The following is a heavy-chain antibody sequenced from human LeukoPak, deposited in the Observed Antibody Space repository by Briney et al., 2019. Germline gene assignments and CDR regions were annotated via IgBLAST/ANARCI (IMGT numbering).Heavy chain of an antibody. CDR2: INQDASEI. D-gene: IGHD5-12*01. CDR1: GFTFSTYW. Sequence: HPGGSLRLSCAASGFTFSTYWMNWYRRAPGKGLEWVGNINQDASEINYVDSVRGRFTISRDNAKNSPHLQMNSLRAEDTAVYYCATDRDNSGWQKRFDSWGQGTLVTVSS. V-gene: IGHV3-7*01. J-gene: IGHJ4*02. CDR3: ATDRDNSGWQKRFDS.